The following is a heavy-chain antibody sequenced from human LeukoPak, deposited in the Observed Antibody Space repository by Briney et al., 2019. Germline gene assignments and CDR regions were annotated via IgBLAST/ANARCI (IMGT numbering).Heavy chain of an antibody. J-gene: IGHJ4*02. V-gene: IGHV4-59*01. CDR2: VYYIGST. Sequence: SETLSLTCTVSGGSINDYFWSWIRQPPGKGLEWMGYVYYIGSTNYNPSLKSRVTISLDTPKKQFSLTLTSVTAAVTAVYYCASGRYLYGSEYWGQGTLVTVSS. CDR1: GGSINDYF. D-gene: IGHD3-10*01. CDR3: ASGRYLYGSEY.